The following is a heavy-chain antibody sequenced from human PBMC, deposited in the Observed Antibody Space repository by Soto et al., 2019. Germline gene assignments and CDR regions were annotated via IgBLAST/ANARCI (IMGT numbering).Heavy chain of an antibody. V-gene: IGHV4-61*01. J-gene: IGHJ4*02. Sequence: SETLSLTCTVSGGSVSSGSYYWSWIRQPPGKGLEWIGYIYYSGSTNYNPSLKSRVTISVDTSKNQFSLKLSSVTAADTAVYYCARWYCSSTSCYSDYWGQGTLVTVSS. CDR3: ARWYCSSTSCYSDY. CDR2: IYYSGST. D-gene: IGHD2-2*01. CDR1: GGSVSSGSYY.